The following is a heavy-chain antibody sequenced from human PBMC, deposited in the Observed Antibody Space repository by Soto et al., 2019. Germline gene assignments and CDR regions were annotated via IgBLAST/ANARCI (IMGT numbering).Heavy chain of an antibody. CDR3: ARKWAGQQLRHVYYYYGMDV. CDR1: GGTFSSYA. CDR2: IIPIFGTA. Sequence: QVQLVQSGAEVKKPGSSVKVSCEASGGTFSSYAISWVRQAPGQGLEWIGGIIPIFGTANYAQKFQGRVTITADESTSTASMELSSLRSEDTAVYYCARKWAGQQLRHVYYYYGMDVWGQGTTVTVSS. J-gene: IGHJ6*02. D-gene: IGHD6-13*01. V-gene: IGHV1-69*01.